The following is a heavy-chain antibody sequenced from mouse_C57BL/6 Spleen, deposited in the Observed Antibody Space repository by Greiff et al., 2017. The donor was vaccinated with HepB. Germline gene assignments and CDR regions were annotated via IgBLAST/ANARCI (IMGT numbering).Heavy chain of an antibody. Sequence: QVQLQQPGAELVKPGASVKLSCKASGYTFTSYWMHWVKQRPGQGLEWIGMIHPNSGSTNYNEKFKSKATLTVDKSSSTAYMQLSSLTSEDSAVYYCARDGYYGSSTEAWFAYWGQGTLVTVSA. D-gene: IGHD1-1*01. J-gene: IGHJ3*01. CDR1: GYTFTSYW. V-gene: IGHV1-64*01. CDR2: IHPNSGST. CDR3: ARDGYYGSSTEAWFAY.